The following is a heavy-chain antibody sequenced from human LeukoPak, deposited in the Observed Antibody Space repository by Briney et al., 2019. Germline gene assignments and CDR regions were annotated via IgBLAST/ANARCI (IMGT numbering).Heavy chain of an antibody. CDR3: AKDDYDFWSGPTYYFDY. V-gene: IGHV3-23*01. CDR2: ISGSGGST. D-gene: IGHD3-3*01. CDR1: GFTFSSYA. Sequence: GGSLRLSCAASGFTFSSYAMGWVRQAPGKGLEWVSAISGSGGSTYYADSVKGRFTISRDNSKNTLYLQMNSLRAEDTAVYYCAKDDYDFWSGPTYYFDYWGQGTLVTVSS. J-gene: IGHJ4*02.